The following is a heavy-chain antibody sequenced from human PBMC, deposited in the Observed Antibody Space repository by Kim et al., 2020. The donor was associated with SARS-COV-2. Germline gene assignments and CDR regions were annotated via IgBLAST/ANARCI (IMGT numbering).Heavy chain of an antibody. D-gene: IGHD6-19*01. CDR3: ANKRAGASYYYYYGMDV. Sequence: VKGRLSISGDNSKNTLYLQMNSLRADDTAVYYCANKRAGASYYYYYGMDVWGQGTTVTVSS. V-gene: IGHV3-23*01. J-gene: IGHJ6*02.